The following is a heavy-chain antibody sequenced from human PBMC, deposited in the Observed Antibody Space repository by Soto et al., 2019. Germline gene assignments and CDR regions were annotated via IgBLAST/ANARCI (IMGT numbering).Heavy chain of an antibody. CDR3: TRHPTDVMTTSPIGNGMDV. Sequence: CMTLACAPSALTVSGFAIHWVSQAYRKVRGWVGRIRTKANSYATAYAASVKGRGTISRDDSNNTADLHMNSMKTEDTAVYYCTRHPTDVMTTSPIGNGMDVWGQGTTVTVSS. J-gene: IGHJ6*02. V-gene: IGHV3-73*01. CDR1: ALTVSGFA. CDR2: IRTKANSYAT. D-gene: IGHD4-17*01.